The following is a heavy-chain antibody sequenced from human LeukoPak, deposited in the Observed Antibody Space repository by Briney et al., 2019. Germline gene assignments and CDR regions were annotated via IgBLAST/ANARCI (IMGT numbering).Heavy chain of an antibody. J-gene: IGHJ4*02. CDR2: IIPIFGTA. CDR3: AMNWEAGGVDY. D-gene: IGHD3-16*01. Sequence: GAAVKVSCKASGYTFIRYYIHWVRQAPGQGLEWMGGIIPIFGTANYAQKFQGRVTITADESTSTAYMELSSLRSEDTAVYYCAMNWEAGGVDYWGQGTLVTVSS. CDR1: GYTFIRYY. V-gene: IGHV1-69*13.